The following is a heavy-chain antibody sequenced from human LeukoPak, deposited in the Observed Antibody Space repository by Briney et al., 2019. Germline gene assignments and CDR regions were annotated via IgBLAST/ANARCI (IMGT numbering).Heavy chain of an antibody. Sequence: GGSLRLSCAASGFTFSSYAMHWVRQAPGKGLEWVALMSYDGSDKYYADSVKGRFTISRDNPKNTLHLQMNSLTTEDTAVYYCARSPNWDWLLPFDYWGQGTLVTVSS. V-gene: IGHV3-30-3*01. CDR1: GFTFSSYA. CDR3: ARSPNWDWLLPFDY. J-gene: IGHJ4*02. D-gene: IGHD3/OR15-3a*01. CDR2: MSYDGSDK.